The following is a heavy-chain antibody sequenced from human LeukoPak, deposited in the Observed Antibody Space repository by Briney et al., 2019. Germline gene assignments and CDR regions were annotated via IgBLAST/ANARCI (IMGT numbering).Heavy chain of an antibody. D-gene: IGHD1-26*01. CDR3: AKDPLLGEYFQH. V-gene: IGHV3-23*01. J-gene: IGHJ1*01. CDR1: GFTYSSYA. CDR2: ISGSGGST. Sequence: GGSLRLSCAASGFTYSSYAMSWVRQAPGEGLEWVSAISGSGGSTYYADSVKGRFTISRDNSKNTLYLQMNSLRAEDTAVYYCAKDPLLGEYFQHWGQGTLVTVSS.